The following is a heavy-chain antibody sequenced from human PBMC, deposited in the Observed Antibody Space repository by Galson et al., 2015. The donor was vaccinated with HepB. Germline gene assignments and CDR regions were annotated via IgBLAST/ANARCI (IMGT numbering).Heavy chain of an antibody. D-gene: IGHD6-13*01. J-gene: IGHJ6*02. CDR3: ARGAELGYSSSWYLGSYYGMDV. Sequence: SVKVSCKASGGTFSSYAISWVRQAPGQGLEWMGGIIPIFGTANYAQKFQGRVTITADESTSTAYMELSSLRSEDTAVYYCARGAELGYSSSWYLGSYYGMDVWGQGTTVTVSS. CDR1: GGTFSSYA. CDR2: IIPIFGTA. V-gene: IGHV1-69*13.